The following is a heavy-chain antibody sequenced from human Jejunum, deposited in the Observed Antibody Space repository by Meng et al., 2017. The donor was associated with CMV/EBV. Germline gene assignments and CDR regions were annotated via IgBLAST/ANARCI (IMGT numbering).Heavy chain of an antibody. CDR1: TFTGYA. V-gene: IGHV1-69*06. CDR3: ARVPPSPCTDAGIGWLDP. Sequence: TFTGYAFGWIRQPPGKGLEWLAGIVQIYSRPHCAEQFQSRLTITADKTSHATYMKPNGLRPEDTAVYYSARVPPSPCTDAGIGWLDPWGQGTLVTVSS. D-gene: IGHD1-14*01. J-gene: IGHJ5*02. CDR2: IVQIYSRP.